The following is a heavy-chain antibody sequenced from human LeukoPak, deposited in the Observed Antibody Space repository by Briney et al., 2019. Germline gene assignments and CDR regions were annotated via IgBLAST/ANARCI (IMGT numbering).Heavy chain of an antibody. Sequence: EASVKVSCKASGYTFTSYGLSWVRQAPGQGLEWMGWISGYNGDTNYAQKFQDRVTLTTDTSTTTAYMELRSLRSDDTAVYYCARGLPAPKGLGIEYWGQGTLVTVSS. D-gene: IGHD2-2*01. CDR3: ARGLPAPKGLGIEY. CDR2: ISGYNGDT. J-gene: IGHJ4*02. V-gene: IGHV1-18*01. CDR1: GYTFTSYG.